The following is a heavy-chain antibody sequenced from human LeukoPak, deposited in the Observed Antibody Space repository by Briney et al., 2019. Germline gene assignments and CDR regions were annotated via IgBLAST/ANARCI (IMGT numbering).Heavy chain of an antibody. J-gene: IGHJ4*02. CDR3: ARHAPVYCSGGSCYWEELPGGDYFDY. CDR1: GGSISSYY. V-gene: IGHV4-4*09. CDR2: IYTSGST. Sequence: PSETLSLTCTVSGGSISSYYWSWIRQPPGKGLEGIGYIYTSGSTNYNPSLKSRVTISVDTSKKQFSLKLSSVTAADTAVYYCARHAPVYCSGGSCYWEELPGGDYFDYWGQGTLVTVSS. D-gene: IGHD2-15*01.